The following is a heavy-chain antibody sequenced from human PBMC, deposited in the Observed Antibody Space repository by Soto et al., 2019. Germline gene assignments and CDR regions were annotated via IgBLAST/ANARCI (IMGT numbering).Heavy chain of an antibody. CDR3: ARDEAVTTSPYAQYYYYFYGTDV. J-gene: IGHJ6*02. D-gene: IGHD4-17*01. V-gene: IGHV4-59*12. CDR2: VYYSGTT. CDR1: GGSFSSFY. Sequence: QVQLQESGPGLVKPSETLSLTCTVSGGSFSSFYCDWIRQPPGQGLEWIGYVYYSGTTYYNPSLTSRSIISVETSKNQSSLKLSSVTAADTAVYYCARDEAVTTSPYAQYYYYFYGTDVWGQGTTLTVSS.